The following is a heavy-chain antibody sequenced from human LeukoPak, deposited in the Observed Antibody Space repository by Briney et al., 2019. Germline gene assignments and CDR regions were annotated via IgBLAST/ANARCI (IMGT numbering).Heavy chain of an antibody. J-gene: IGHJ4*02. CDR3: ARQVVAVAGTGYFDY. D-gene: IGHD6-19*01. Sequence: SQTLSLTCTVSGGSIRSSSYYWGWIRQPPGKGLEWIGSIYYSGSTYYNASLKSRGTISVDTSKNQFSLKLNSVTAADTAVYFCARQVVAVAGTGYFDYWGQGTLVTVSS. CDR2: IYYSGST. CDR1: GGSIRSSSYY. V-gene: IGHV4-39*01.